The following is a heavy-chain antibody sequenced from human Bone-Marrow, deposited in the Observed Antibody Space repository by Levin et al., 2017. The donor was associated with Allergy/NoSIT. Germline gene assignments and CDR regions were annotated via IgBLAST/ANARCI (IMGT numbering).Heavy chain of an antibody. CDR3: AKGTSAAWVLYAMDV. D-gene: IGHD6-25*01. CDR2: ISWNSGGI. J-gene: IGHJ6*02. V-gene: IGHV3-9*01. CDR1: GFTFNKYA. Sequence: SLKISCASSGFTFNKYAMHWVRQAPGKGLEWVSSISWNSGGIGYADSVKGRFTISRHNDKNSLDLQMNNLRPEDTALYYCAKGTSAAWVLYAMDVWGQGTSVTVSS.